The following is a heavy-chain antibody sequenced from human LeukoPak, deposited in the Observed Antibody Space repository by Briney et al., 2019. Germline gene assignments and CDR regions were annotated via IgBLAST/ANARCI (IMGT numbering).Heavy chain of an antibody. D-gene: IGHD3-16*02. J-gene: IGHJ4*02. CDR2: INPNSGGT. CDR3: AGGDYVWGSYRPFDY. Sequence: ASVKVSCKSSGHTFTAYYIRWVRQAPGQGLEWMGRINPNSGGTDYAQKFQGSVTMTRDTSISTAYMELSSLTSDDTAVYYCAGGDYVWGSYRPFDYWGQGTLVTVSS. V-gene: IGHV1-2*06. CDR1: GHTFTAYY.